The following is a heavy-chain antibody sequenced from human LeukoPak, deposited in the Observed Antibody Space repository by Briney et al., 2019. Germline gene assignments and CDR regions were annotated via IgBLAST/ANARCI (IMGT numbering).Heavy chain of an antibody. D-gene: IGHD4-11*01. V-gene: IGHV3-11*01. CDR3: ARENSNNYYYYMDV. CDR2: ISGSGSTI. CDR1: GFTFSDYY. J-gene: IGHJ6*03. Sequence: GGSLRLSCAASGFTFSDYYMTWIRQAPGKGLEWVSYISGSGSTIYYADSVKGRFTIPRDNAKNSLYLQMNSLRAEDTAVYYCARENSNNYYYYMDVWGKGTTVTVSS.